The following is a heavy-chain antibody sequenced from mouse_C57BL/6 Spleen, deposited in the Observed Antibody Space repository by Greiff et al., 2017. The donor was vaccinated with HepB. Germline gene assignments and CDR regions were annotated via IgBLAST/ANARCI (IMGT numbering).Heavy chain of an antibody. J-gene: IGHJ3*01. CDR2: INPGSGGT. CDR1: GYAFTNYL. D-gene: IGHD1-1*01. Sequence: VHLVESGAELVRPGTSVKVSCKASGYAFTNYLIEWVKQRPGQGLEWIGVINPGSGGTNYNEKFKGKATLTADKSSSTAYMQLSSLTSEDSAVYFCARSGLLRFAYWGQGTLVTVSA. CDR3: ARSGLLRFAY. V-gene: IGHV1-54*01.